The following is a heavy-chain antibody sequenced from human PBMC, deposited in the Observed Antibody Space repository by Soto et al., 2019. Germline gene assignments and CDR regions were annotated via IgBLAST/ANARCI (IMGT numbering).Heavy chain of an antibody. J-gene: IGHJ5*02. D-gene: IGHD3-3*01. CDR1: GYSFTSYW. CDR2: IYPGDSDT. Sequence: PGESLKISCKGSGYSFTSYWIGWVRQMPGKGLEWMGIIYPGDSDTRYSPSFQGQVTISADKSISTAYLQWISLKASDTAMYYCARQEASYDFWSGYMYNWFDPWGQGTLVTVSS. CDR3: ARQEASYDFWSGYMYNWFDP. V-gene: IGHV5-51*01.